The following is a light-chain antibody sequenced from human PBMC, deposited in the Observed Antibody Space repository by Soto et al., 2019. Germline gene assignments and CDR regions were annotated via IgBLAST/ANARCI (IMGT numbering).Light chain of an antibody. J-gene: IGLJ1*01. V-gene: IGLV1-47*02. CDR2: TNN. Sequence: QSALTQPPSASGAPGQRVSISCSGSTSNIGSNYVYWYQQLPGTAPKLLIYTNNQRPSGVPDRISGSKSGTSASLAISGLRSEDEADYYCASWDDSLSGYVFGTGTKLTVL. CDR3: ASWDDSLSGYV. CDR1: TSNIGSNY.